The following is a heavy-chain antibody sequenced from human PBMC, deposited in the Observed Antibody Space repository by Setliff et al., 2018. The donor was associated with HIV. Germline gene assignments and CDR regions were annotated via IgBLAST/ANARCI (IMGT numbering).Heavy chain of an antibody. J-gene: IGHJ6*02. V-gene: IGHV5-51*01. CDR3: ARRSGYDWGGAYYYGMDV. Sequence: PGESPKISCKGSGYSFTSYWIGWVRQMPGKGLEWMGIIYPGDSDTRYSPSFQGQVTISADKSISTAYLQWSSLKASDTAMYYRARRSGYDWGGAYYYGMDVWGQGTTVTVSS. CDR2: IYPGDSDT. CDR1: GYSFTSYW. D-gene: IGHD5-12*01.